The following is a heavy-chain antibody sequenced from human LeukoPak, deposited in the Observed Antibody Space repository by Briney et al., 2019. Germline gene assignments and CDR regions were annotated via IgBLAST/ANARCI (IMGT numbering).Heavy chain of an antibody. J-gene: IGHJ5*02. V-gene: IGHV4-39*01. CDR3: ARSPLLYSSTWYVNWFDP. D-gene: IGHD6-13*01. Sequence: SQTLSLTCTVSGGSISSSNYNWGWIRQPPGKGLEWIGSIYYSGSTYYNPSLKSRVTISVDTSKNQLSLKLSFVTAADTAVYYCARSPLLYSSTWYVNWFDPWGQGTLVTVSS. CDR2: IYYSGST. CDR1: GGSISSSNYN.